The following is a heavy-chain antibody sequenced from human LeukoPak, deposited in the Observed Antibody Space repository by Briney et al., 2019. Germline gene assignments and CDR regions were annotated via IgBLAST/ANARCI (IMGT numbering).Heavy chain of an antibody. D-gene: IGHD2-21*02. CDR1: GYTFTSYY. Sequence: ASVKVSCKASGYTFTSYYMHWVRQAPGQGLEWMGIINPSGGSTSYAQKFQGRVTMTRDTSTSTVYMELSSLRSEDTAVYYCARSYCGGDCLFGAAFDIWGQGTMVTVSS. V-gene: IGHV1-46*01. J-gene: IGHJ3*02. CDR3: ARSYCGGDCLFGAAFDI. CDR2: INPSGGST.